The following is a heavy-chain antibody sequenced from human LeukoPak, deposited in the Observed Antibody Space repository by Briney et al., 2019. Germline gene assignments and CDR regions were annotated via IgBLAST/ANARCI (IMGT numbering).Heavy chain of an antibody. CDR2: IRQDGSEK. D-gene: IGHD5-18*01. J-gene: IGHJ4*02. V-gene: IGHV3-7*01. Sequence: GGSLRLSCAASGFTFSDFWMSWVRQAPGKGLEWVANIRQDGSEKYYVDPVKGRFTISRDNAQKSLYLEIDSLRAEDTAVYYCAREGIQLYLPLTHCGQGTLVTVSS. CDR1: GFTFSDFW. CDR3: AREGIQLYLPLTH.